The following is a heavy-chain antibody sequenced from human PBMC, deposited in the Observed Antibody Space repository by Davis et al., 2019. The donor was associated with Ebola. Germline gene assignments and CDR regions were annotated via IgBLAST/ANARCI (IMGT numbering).Heavy chain of an antibody. CDR1: GYTFTSYG. J-gene: IGHJ4*02. CDR2: INANSGGT. V-gene: IGHV1-2*02. D-gene: IGHD3-22*01. CDR3: ARGDDSSGYYPNYFDY. Sequence: ASVKVSCKASGYTFTSYGISWVRQAPGQGLEWMGWINANSGGTNYAQKFQGRVTMTREMSISTAYMELSRLRCDDTAVYYCARGDDSSGYYPNYFDYWGQGTLVTVSS.